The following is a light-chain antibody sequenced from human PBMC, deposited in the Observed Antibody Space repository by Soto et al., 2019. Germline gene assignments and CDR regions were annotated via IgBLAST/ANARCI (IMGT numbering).Light chain of an antibody. Sequence: QSVLTQPPSVSGAPGQRVTISCTGSSSNIGAGYDVHWYQQLPGTAPRLLIYANSNRPSGVPDRFSGSKSGTSASLAITGLEAEDEADYCSQSYDSSLTGYVFGTGTKVTVL. CDR3: QSYDSSLTGYV. V-gene: IGLV1-40*01. CDR2: ANS. J-gene: IGLJ1*01. CDR1: SSNIGAGYD.